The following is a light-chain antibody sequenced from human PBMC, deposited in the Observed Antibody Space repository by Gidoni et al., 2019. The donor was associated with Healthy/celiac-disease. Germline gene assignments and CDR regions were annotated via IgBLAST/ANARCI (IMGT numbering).Light chain of an antibody. Sequence: IKMSNSTSSMSASVGDRVTITCQASQDISNYLNWYQQKPGKAPKLLIYVASNLETGVPSRFSGSGSGTDFTFTISSLQPEDIATYYCQQYDNPRITFGQGTRVEIK. CDR2: VAS. CDR1: QDISNY. V-gene: IGKV1-33*01. J-gene: IGKJ5*01. CDR3: QQYDNPRIT.